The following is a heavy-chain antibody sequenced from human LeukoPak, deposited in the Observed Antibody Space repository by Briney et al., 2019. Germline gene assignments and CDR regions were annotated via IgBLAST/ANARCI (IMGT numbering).Heavy chain of an antibody. D-gene: IGHD2-8*01. Sequence: ASVKVSCKASGYTFTSYYMHWVRQAAGQGLEWMGIINPSGGSTRYAQNFQGRVTMTRDMSTSTVYMELSSLRSEDTAVYYCARDPGDSMVFIYYFDYWGQGTLVTVSS. J-gene: IGHJ4*02. CDR2: INPSGGST. CDR1: GYTFTSYY. CDR3: ARDPGDSMVFIYYFDY. V-gene: IGHV1-46*01.